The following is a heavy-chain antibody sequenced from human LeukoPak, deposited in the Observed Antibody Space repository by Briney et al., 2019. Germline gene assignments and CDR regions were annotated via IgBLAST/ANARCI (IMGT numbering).Heavy chain of an antibody. CDR1: GFTFSNYG. Sequence: GGSLRLSCAASGFTFSNYGMNWVRQAPGKGLEWVSYISSSGSTIYYADSVKGRFTISRDNAKNSLYLQMNSLRAEDTAVYYCAELGITMIGGVWGKGTTVTISS. V-gene: IGHV3-48*04. CDR2: ISSSGSTI. D-gene: IGHD3-10*02. CDR3: AELGITMIGGV. J-gene: IGHJ6*04.